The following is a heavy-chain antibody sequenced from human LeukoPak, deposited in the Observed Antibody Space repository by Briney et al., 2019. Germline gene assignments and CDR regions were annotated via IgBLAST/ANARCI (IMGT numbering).Heavy chain of an antibody. CDR2: IFYSGST. CDR1: GGSISSYY. D-gene: IGHD5-12*01. Sequence: PSETLSLTCTVSGGSISSYYWSWIRQPPGKGLEWIGYIFYSGSTNYNPSLKSRVTISVDTSKNHFSLKLTSVTAADTAVHYCARGGSSGYDPFDYWGKGTLVIVSS. CDR3: ARGGSSGYDPFDY. J-gene: IGHJ4*02. V-gene: IGHV4-59*01.